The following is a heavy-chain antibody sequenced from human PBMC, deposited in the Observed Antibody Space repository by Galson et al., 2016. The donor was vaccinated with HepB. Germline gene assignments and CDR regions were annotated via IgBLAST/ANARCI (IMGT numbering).Heavy chain of an antibody. CDR3: ASLRFKGFDL. CDR1: GFTFSDYP. J-gene: IGHJ2*01. Sequence: SLRLSCATSGFTFSDYPMYWIRQAPGEGLEWVARISHDAIYTSYADSLKGRFTISRDNSKNTLSLQMNGLRPEDTAVYYCASLRFKGFDLWGRGTLVTVSS. CDR2: ISHDAIYT. D-gene: IGHD3-3*01. V-gene: IGHV3-30-3*01.